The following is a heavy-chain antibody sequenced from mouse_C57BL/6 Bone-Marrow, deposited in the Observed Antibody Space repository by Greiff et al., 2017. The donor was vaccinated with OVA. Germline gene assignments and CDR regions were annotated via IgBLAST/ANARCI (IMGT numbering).Heavy chain of an antibody. CDR3: TKGNYVDY. V-gene: IGHV14-4*01. CDR2: IDPENGDT. D-gene: IGHD2-14*01. CDR1: GFNIKDDY. Sequence: VQLQQSGAELVRPGASVKLSCTASGFNIKDDYMHWVKQRPEQGLEWIGWIDPENGDTEYASKFQGKATITADTSSNTAYLQLSSLTSEDTAVYYCTKGNYVDYWGQGTTLTVSS. J-gene: IGHJ2*01.